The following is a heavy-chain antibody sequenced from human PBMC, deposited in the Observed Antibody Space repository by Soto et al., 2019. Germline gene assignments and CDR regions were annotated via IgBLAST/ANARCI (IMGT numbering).Heavy chain of an antibody. Sequence: QVQLVQSGAEVKKPGASVQVSCKASGYTFTSYGISWVRQAPGQGLEWMGWISDYNGNTNYAQKLQGRVTMTTDTSTSTAYMELRSRRSDATAVDYCARLWGYGDYGEMGYWGQGTLVTVSS. CDR2: ISDYNGNT. J-gene: IGHJ4*02. CDR3: ARLWGYGDYGEMGY. V-gene: IGHV1-18*01. D-gene: IGHD4-17*01. CDR1: GYTFTSYG.